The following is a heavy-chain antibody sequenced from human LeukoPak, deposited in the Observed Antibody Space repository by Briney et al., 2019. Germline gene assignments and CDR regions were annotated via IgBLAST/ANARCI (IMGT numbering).Heavy chain of an antibody. V-gene: IGHV3-23*01. Sequence: GGSLRLSCAASGFTFSNYAMSWVRQAAGEGLEWVSGISASSGSTYYADSVKGRFTISTDNAKNTLYLQMNSLRAEDTAVYYCAKHYDYWAGFYTYDYWGQGTLVTVSS. CDR3: AKHYDYWAGFYTYDY. CDR1: GFTFSNYA. CDR2: ISASSGST. J-gene: IGHJ4*02. D-gene: IGHD3-3*01.